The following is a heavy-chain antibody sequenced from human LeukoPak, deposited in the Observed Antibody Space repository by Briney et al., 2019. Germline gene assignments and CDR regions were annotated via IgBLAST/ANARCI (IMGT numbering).Heavy chain of an antibody. CDR3: ARVRGIAAPIDY. Sequence: GGSLRLSCAAPGFTFSSYGMHWVRQAPGKGLEWVAVIRYDGSNKYYADSVKGRFTISRDNSKNTLYLQMNSLRAEDTAVYYCARVRGIAAPIDYWGQGTLVTVSS. CDR2: IRYDGSNK. J-gene: IGHJ4*02. V-gene: IGHV3-33*01. CDR1: GFTFSSYG. D-gene: IGHD6-13*01.